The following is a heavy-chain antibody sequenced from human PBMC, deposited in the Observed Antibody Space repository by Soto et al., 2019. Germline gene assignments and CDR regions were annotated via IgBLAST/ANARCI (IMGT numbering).Heavy chain of an antibody. Sequence: SVKVSCKASGGAFRTYVINWVLQSPLQWLDGLGGIIRVFDTTNYAQKFQGRVTITADDSTSTAYMELSSLRSEDTAVYYCARVPGYCSSASCYSGYYFNHAMDVWGQGTTVTVSS. CDR1: GGAFRTYV. J-gene: IGHJ6*02. CDR2: IIRVFDTT. V-gene: IGHV1-69*13. CDR3: ARVPGYCSSASCYSGYYFNHAMDV. D-gene: IGHD2-2*02.